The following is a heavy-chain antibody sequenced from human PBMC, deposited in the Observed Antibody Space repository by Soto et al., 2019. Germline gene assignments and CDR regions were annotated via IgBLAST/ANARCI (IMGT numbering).Heavy chain of an antibody. V-gene: IGHV3-30-3*01. CDR2: ISYDASNE. CDR1: GFTFSTYA. D-gene: IGHD6-13*01. Sequence: QVQLVESGGGVVQPGRSLRLSCAASGFTFSTYAMNWVRQAPGKGLEWVAAISYDASNEYYAGSVKGRFTISRDNYKNTLYLQMNSLRTEDTAMYYCARWVYAFDYWGQGTLVTVSS. J-gene: IGHJ4*02. CDR3: ARWVYAFDY.